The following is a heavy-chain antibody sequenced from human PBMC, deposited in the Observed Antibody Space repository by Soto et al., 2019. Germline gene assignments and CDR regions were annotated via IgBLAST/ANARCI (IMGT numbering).Heavy chain of an antibody. CDR1: GFSLDTWGVG. V-gene: IGHV2-5*02. Sequence: QITLKESGPTLVRPTQTLTLTCTVSGFSLDTWGVGVGWIRQPPAKAPEWLALIYWDDDKRYSPSLKNRLTITKDTSKNQVVLTVTNMDSVDTVTYYCARALGSWGSYYFDHWGQGTLVTVSS. D-gene: IGHD3-16*01. CDR2: IYWDDDK. CDR3: ARALGSWGSYYFDH. J-gene: IGHJ4*02.